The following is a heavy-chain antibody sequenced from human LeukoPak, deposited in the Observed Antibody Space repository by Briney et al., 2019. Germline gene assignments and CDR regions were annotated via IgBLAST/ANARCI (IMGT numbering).Heavy chain of an antibody. CDR3: ARGPELNFDY. V-gene: IGHV1-46*01. J-gene: IGHJ4*02. CDR1: GYTFTSYG. D-gene: IGHD1-26*01. CDR2: INPSGGST. Sequence: EASVKVSCKASGYTFTSYGISWVRQAPGQGLEWMGIINPSGGSTSYAQKFQGRVTMTRDMSTSTVYMELSSLRSEDTAVYYCARGPELNFDYWGQGTLVTVSS.